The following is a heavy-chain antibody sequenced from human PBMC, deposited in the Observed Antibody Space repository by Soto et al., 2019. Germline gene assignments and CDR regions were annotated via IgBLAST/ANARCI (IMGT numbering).Heavy chain of an antibody. J-gene: IGHJ6*02. D-gene: IGHD1-1*01. CDR3: AKDSTGTYYYYYGMDV. CDR2: ISWDGGST. CDR1: GFTFDDYT. V-gene: IGHV3-43*01. Sequence: AGGSLRLSCAASGFTFDDYTMHWVRQAPGKGLEWVSLISWDGGSTYYADSVKGRFTISRDNSKNSLYLQMNSLRTEDTALYYCAKDSTGTYYYYYGMDVWGQGTTVTVSS.